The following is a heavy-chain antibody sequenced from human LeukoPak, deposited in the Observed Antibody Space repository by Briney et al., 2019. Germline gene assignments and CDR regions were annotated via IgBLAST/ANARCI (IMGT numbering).Heavy chain of an antibody. CDR1: GYSFTSYW. Sequence: GESLKISCKGSGYSFTSYWIGWVRQMPGKGLEWMGIIYPGDSDTRYSPSFQGQVTISADKSISTAYLQWSSLKASDTAMYYCARPSQDRITMIVGQPGSYYFDYWGQGTLVTVSS. V-gene: IGHV5-51*01. J-gene: IGHJ4*02. CDR2: IYPGDSDT. CDR3: ARPSQDRITMIVGQPGSYYFDY. D-gene: IGHD3-22*01.